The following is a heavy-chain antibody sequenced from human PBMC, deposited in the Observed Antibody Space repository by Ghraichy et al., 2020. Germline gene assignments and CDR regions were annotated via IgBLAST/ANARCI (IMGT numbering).Heavy chain of an antibody. CDR3: ARHESPGSYRYLEGWFDP. D-gene: IGHD3-16*02. Sequence: SETLSLTCTVSGGSISGSSYYWGWIRQPPGKGLEWIGSIYYSGSTYYNSSLKSRVLISVDTSKNQFSLKLSSVTAADTAVYYCARHESPGSYRYLEGWFDPWGQGTLVTVSS. CDR2: IYYSGST. CDR1: GGSISGSSYY. V-gene: IGHV4-39*01. J-gene: IGHJ5*02.